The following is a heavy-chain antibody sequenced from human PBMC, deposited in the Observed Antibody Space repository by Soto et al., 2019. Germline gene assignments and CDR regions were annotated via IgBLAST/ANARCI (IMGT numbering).Heavy chain of an antibody. D-gene: IGHD1-7*01. CDR1: GASVNSENYY. V-gene: IGHV4-61*01. J-gene: IGHJ5*02. Sequence: SETLSLTCTVSGASVNSENYYWSWLRQPPGKGLEWIGHIYHSGSTIYNPSLKSRVTISIDTSKSQFSLNLNSMTAADTAVYYCAGYNWNYYFDPWGQGTLVTVSS. CDR3: AGYNWNYYFDP. CDR2: IYHSGST.